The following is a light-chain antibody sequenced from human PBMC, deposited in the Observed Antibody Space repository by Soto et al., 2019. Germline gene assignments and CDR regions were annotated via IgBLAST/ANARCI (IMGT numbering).Light chain of an antibody. Sequence: IVLTQSPAPLSLSPGEGATLSCRARQSVCSYLAWYQQKLGQAHALHIQNSSKRASGIRARSSGSGSGTDFTFTITSLEPDDFGVYYCQQRDNWPLTFGGGTKVDIK. CDR1: QSVCSY. CDR2: NSS. CDR3: QQRDNWPLT. J-gene: IGKJ4*01. V-gene: IGKV3-11*01.